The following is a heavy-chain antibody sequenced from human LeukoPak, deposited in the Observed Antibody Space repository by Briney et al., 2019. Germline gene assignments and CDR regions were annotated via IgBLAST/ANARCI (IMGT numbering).Heavy chain of an antibody. CDR2: IKQDGSEK. D-gene: IGHD3-10*01. V-gene: IGHV3-7*01. Sequence: PGGSLRLSCAASGFTFSSYWMSWVRQAPGKGLEWVVNIKQDGSEKYYVDSVKGRFTISRDNAKNSLYLQMNSLRAEDTAVYYCARDRSHYGSGSYYNDYWGQGTLVTVSS. CDR1: GFTFSSYW. J-gene: IGHJ4*02. CDR3: ARDRSHYGSGSYYNDY.